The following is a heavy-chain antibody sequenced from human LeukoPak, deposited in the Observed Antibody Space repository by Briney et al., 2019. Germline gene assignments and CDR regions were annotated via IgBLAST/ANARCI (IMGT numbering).Heavy chain of an antibody. Sequence: PSETLSLTCTVSGGSISSYYWGWIRQPPGKRLECVGYIYSSGSTNYNPSLKSRVTISVDTSKNQFSLRLSSVTAADTAVYYCARVALGDYAPTYYFDYWGQGTLVTVSS. CDR1: GGSISSYY. J-gene: IGHJ4*02. CDR3: ARVALGDYAPTYYFDY. CDR2: IYSSGST. V-gene: IGHV4-59*08. D-gene: IGHD4-17*01.